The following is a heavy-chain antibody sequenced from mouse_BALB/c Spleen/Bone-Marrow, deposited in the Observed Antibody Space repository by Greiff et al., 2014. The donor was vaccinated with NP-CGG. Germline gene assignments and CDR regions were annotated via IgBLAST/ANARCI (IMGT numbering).Heavy chain of an antibody. V-gene: IGHV5-9-3*01. CDR1: GFTFSSYA. Sequence: EVQLQESGGGLGKPGGSLKLSCAASGFTFSSYAMSWVRQTPEKRLEWVATIRSGGSYTYYPDSVEGRFTISGDNAKNTLYLQMSSLRSEDTAMYYCARKSYYDYDGRPWFAYWGQGTLVTVSA. J-gene: IGHJ3*01. CDR2: IRSGGSYT. CDR3: ARKSYYDYDGRPWFAY. D-gene: IGHD2-4*01.